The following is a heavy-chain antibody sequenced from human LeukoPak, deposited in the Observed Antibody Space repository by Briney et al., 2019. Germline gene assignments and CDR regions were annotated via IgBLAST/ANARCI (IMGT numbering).Heavy chain of an antibody. V-gene: IGHV1-46*01. CDR2: INPSGGST. CDR3: ARDHPITMARGSNTAFDY. D-gene: IGHD3-10*01. Sequence: ASVKVSCKASGGTFSSYAISWVRQAPGQGLEWMGIINPSGGSTSYAQKFQGRVTMTRDMSASTVYMELSSLRSEDTAVYYYARDHPITMARGSNTAFDYWGQGTLVTVSS. CDR1: GGTFSSYA. J-gene: IGHJ4*02.